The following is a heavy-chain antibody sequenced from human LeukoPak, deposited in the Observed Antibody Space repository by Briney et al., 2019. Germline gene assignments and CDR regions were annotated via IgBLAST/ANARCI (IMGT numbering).Heavy chain of an antibody. CDR3: ARGKIAAAGTSGWFDP. CDR2: INHSGST. CDR1: GGSFSGYY. Sequence: SGTLSLTCAVYGGSFSGYYWSWIRQPPGKGLEWIGEINHSGSTNYNPSLKSRVTISVDTSKNQFSLKLSSVTAADTAVYYCARGKIAAAGTSGWFDPWGQGTLVTVSS. J-gene: IGHJ5*02. V-gene: IGHV4-34*01. D-gene: IGHD6-13*01.